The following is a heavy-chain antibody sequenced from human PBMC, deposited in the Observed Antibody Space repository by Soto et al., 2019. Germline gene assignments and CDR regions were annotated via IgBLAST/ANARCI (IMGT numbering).Heavy chain of an antibody. CDR1: GFPFSSYS. CDR2: ISSSSYI. D-gene: IGHD3-10*02. Sequence: GGSLRLSCAASGFPFSSYSMNWVRQTPGKGLEWVSSISSSSYIYYADSLQGRFTISRDNAKNSLYLQMNSLRVEDTAVYYFAILPPMAKITVFAFWGKGPLVTVSS. CDR3: AILPPMAKITVFAF. V-gene: IGHV3-21*01. J-gene: IGHJ4*02.